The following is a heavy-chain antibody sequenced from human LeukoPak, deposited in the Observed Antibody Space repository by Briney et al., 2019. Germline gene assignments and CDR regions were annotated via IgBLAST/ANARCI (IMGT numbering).Heavy chain of an antibody. Sequence: SQTLSLTCTVSGGSIGSGDYYWSWIRQPPVKGLECIGYIYDSGSAYYNPSLKSRVTISVDTSKNQLSLKLSSVTAADTAVYYCARGPSDAFDIWGQGTMVTVSS. CDR1: GGSIGSGDYY. CDR3: ARGPSDAFDI. J-gene: IGHJ3*02. V-gene: IGHV4-30-4*01. CDR2: IYDSGSA.